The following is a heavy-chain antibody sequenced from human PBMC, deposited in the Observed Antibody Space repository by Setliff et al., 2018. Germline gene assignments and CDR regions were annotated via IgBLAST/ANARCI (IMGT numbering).Heavy chain of an antibody. Sequence: GGSLRLSCAASGVTFSRHAIHWVRQAPGKGLEWVAVMSNDGSDKNYADSVKGRFTISRDNSKNTLYLQMNSLRAEDTAVYYCARTYCSDTSCYDYYYYMDVWGKGTTVTVSS. D-gene: IGHD2-2*01. J-gene: IGHJ6*03. CDR1: GVTFSRHA. CDR3: ARTYCSDTSCYDYYYYMDV. V-gene: IGHV3-30*01. CDR2: MSNDGSDK.